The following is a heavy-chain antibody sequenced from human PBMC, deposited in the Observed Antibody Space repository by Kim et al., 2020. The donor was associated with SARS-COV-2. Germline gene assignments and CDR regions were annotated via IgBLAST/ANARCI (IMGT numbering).Heavy chain of an antibody. J-gene: IGHJ4*02. V-gene: IGHV3-7*01. D-gene: IGHD4-17*01. Sequence: GSGKYYVDSVKGRFTISRDNAKNSLYLQMNSLRAEDTAVYYCASGPGTTDYWGQGTLVTVSS. CDR3: ASGPGTTDY. CDR2: GSGK.